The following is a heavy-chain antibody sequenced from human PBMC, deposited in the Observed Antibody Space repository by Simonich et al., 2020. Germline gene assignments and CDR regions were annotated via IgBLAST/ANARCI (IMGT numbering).Heavy chain of an antibody. CDR3: ARKRFLEWFFDY. CDR1: GFTLSSYS. V-gene: IGHV3-21*01. D-gene: IGHD3-3*01. J-gene: IGHJ4*02. Sequence: EVQLVESGGGLVKPGGSLRLSCAASGFTLSSYSMNWVRQAPGKVLEWVPSISSRSSYIYYADSVKGRFTISSDNAKNSLYLQMNSLRAEDTAVYYCARKRFLEWFFDYWGQGTLVIVSS. CDR2: ISSRSSYI.